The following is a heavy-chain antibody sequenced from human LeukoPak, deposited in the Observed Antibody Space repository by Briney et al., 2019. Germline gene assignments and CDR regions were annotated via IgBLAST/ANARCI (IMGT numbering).Heavy chain of an antibody. V-gene: IGHV3-23*01. Sequence: PGGSLRLSCAASGCTFSGYAMSWVRQAPGKGLEWVSAISGSGGSTYYADSVKGRFTISRDNSKNTLYLQMNSLRAEDTAVYYCAKEGKWLRTIDYWGQGTLVTVSS. J-gene: IGHJ4*02. CDR2: ISGSGGST. CDR3: AKEGKWLRTIDY. CDR1: GCTFSGYA. D-gene: IGHD5-12*01.